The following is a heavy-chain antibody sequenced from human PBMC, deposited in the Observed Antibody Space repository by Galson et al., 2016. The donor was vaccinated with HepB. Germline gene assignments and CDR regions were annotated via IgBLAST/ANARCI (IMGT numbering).Heavy chain of an antibody. CDR1: GSTVSNNY. V-gene: IGHV3-66*01. Sequence: SLRLSCAASGSTVSNNYMRWVRQAPGKGLEWVSLIYSGGSTYYADSVKGRFTISRDSSKNTLYLQMNSLRAEDTAVYYCARNLHCSGGSCYGAWGQGTLVTVSS. CDR3: ARNLHCSGGSCYGA. CDR2: IYSGGST. J-gene: IGHJ5*02. D-gene: IGHD2-15*01.